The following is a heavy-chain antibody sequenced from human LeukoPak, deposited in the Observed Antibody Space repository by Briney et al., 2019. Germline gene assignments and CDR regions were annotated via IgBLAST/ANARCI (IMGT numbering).Heavy chain of an antibody. V-gene: IGHV3-7*01. Sequence: GGSLRLSCAASGFSFSSYWMSWVRQAPGKGLEWVANMKPDGSEKYYVDSVKGQFTISRDNAKNSLYLQMNSLRAEDTAVYYCATGSTARGGSDYWGQGTLVTVSS. D-gene: IGHD3-10*01. CDR2: MKPDGSEK. CDR3: ATGSTARGGSDY. J-gene: IGHJ4*02. CDR1: GFSFSSYW.